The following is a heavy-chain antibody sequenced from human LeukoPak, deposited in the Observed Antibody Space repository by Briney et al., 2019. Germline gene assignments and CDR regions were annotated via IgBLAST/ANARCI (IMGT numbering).Heavy chain of an antibody. D-gene: IGHD2/OR15-2a*01. CDR3: ARELNIYYYDY. J-gene: IGHJ4*02. CDR2: ISSSSSYI. Sequence: GGSLRLSCAASGFAFSSYSMNWVSQAPGKGLEWVSSISSSSSYIYYADSVKGRFTISRDNAKTSLYLQMNSLRAEDTAVYYCARELNIYYYDYWGQGTLVTVSS. CDR1: GFAFSSYS. V-gene: IGHV3-21*01.